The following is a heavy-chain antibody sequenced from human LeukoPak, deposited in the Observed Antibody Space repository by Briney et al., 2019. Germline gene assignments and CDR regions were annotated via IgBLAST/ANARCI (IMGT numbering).Heavy chain of an antibody. CDR3: ARGIRDLWFGAYLDY. D-gene: IGHD3-10*01. V-gene: IGHV1-2*02. Sequence: ASVKVSCKASGYTFTGYYMHWVRQAPGQGLEWMGWINPNSGGTNYAQKFQGRVTMTRDTSISTAYMELSSLRSEDTAVYYCARGIRDLWFGAYLDYWGQGTLVTVSS. CDR2: INPNSGGT. CDR1: GYTFTGYY. J-gene: IGHJ4*02.